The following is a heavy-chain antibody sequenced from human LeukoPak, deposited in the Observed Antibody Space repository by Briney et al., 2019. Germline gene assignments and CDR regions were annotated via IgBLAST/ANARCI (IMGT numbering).Heavy chain of an antibody. D-gene: IGHD5-18*01. CDR1: GYTFTSYG. J-gene: IGHJ6*03. Sequence: ASVTVSCKASGYTFTSYGISWVRQAPGQGLEWMGWINPNIGGTHYAQKFRGRVTMTRDTSINTAYMELSSLTSDDTAVYYCAKADSHRGYSYATLAYYYMDVWGEGTTVTVSS. V-gene: IGHV1-2*02. CDR3: AKADSHRGYSYATLAYYYMDV. CDR2: INPNIGGT.